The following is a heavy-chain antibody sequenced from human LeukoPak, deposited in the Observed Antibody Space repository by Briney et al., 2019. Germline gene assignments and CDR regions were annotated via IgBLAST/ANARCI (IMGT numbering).Heavy chain of an antibody. J-gene: IGHJ5*02. D-gene: IGHD2-8*01. CDR1: GGSVSSYY. CDR3: AREQLMNWFDP. CDR2: IYISGST. V-gene: IGHV4-4*07. Sequence: SETLSLTCTVSGGSVSSYYWSWIRQPAGKGLEWIGRIYISGSTNYNPPLKSRVTMSVDTSKNQFSLKLRSVTAADTAVYYCAREQLMNWFDPWGQGTLVTVSS.